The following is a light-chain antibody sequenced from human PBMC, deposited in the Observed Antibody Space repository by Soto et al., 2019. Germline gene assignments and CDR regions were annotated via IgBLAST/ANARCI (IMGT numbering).Light chain of an antibody. CDR2: DVS. J-gene: IGLJ2*01. CDR1: SSDVGGYNY. Sequence: QSALTQPASVSGSPGQSITISCTGTSSDVGGYNYVSWYQQHPGKAPKLMIYDVSNRPSGVSNRFSGSKSGNTASLTISGLQAADEADYYCSSYTSSSVLFGGGTKVTVL. V-gene: IGLV2-14*01. CDR3: SSYTSSSVL.